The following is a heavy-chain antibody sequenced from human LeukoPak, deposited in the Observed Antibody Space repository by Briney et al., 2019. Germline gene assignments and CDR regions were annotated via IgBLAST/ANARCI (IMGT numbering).Heavy chain of an antibody. CDR1: GFTFSSYA. CDR2: ISGSGGST. V-gene: IGHV3-23*01. J-gene: IGHJ4*02. D-gene: IGHD5-24*01. CDR3: AKVASDRDGHNQDFDY. Sequence: GGSLRLSCAASGFTFSSYAMSWVRQAPGKGLEWVSAISGSGGSTYYADSVKGRFTISRDNSKNTLYLQMNSLRAEDTAVYYCAKVASDRDGHNQDFDYWGQGTLVTVSS.